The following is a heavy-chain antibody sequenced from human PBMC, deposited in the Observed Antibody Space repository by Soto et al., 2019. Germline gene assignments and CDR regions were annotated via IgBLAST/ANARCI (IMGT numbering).Heavy chain of an antibody. CDR1: GGSISSSSYY. CDR3: ARRQDIVVVVDASNWFDP. J-gene: IGHJ5*02. CDR2: IYYSGST. Sequence: QLQLQESGPGLVKPSETLSLTCTVSGGSISSSSYYWGWIRQPPGKGLEWIGSIYYSGSTYYNPSLERRVTISVDTSKNQSSLKLSSVTAADTAVYYCARRQDIVVVVDASNWFDPWGQGTLVTVSS. V-gene: IGHV4-39*01. D-gene: IGHD2-15*01.